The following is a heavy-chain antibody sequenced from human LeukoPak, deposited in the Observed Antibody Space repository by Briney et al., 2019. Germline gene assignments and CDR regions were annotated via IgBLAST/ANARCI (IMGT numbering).Heavy chain of an antibody. CDR1: GFTFNTYA. CDR3: AKWGCSGGSCCPFDY. CDR2: MSGSGGRT. D-gene: IGHD2-15*01. J-gene: IGHJ4*02. V-gene: IGHV3-23*01. Sequence: GGSLRLSCAASGFTFNTYAMSWVRQAPGKGLEWVSAMSGSGGRTYYADSVKGRFTISRDNSKNTLYLQMNSLRAEDTAVYYCAKWGCSGGSCCPFDYWGQGTLVTVSS.